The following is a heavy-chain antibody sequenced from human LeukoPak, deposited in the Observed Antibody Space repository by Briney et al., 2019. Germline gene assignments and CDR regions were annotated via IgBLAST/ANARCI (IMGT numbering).Heavy chain of an antibody. CDR3: ARYNYDSSGYLNPHDAFDI. CDR1: GFSLSTTGVG. V-gene: IGHV2-5*01. Sequence: SGPTLVNPTQTLTLTCTFSGFSLSTTGVGVGWIRQPPGKALEWLTLIYWNDDKRYSPSLKTRLTITKDTSKNQVVLTMTNMDPVDTATYYCARYNYDSSGYLNPHDAFDIWGQGTMVTVSS. D-gene: IGHD3-22*01. CDR2: IYWNDDK. J-gene: IGHJ3*02.